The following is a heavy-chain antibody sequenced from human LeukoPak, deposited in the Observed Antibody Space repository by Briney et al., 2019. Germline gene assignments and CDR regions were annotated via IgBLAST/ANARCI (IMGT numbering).Heavy chain of an antibody. Sequence: GGSLRLSCTATGFTFSNYWMSWVRQTPEKGLEWVANIKQDGSETVYVDSVKGRFTISRDNAQSSLYLQMNSLRAEDTAVYYCARQLSGWYDADPYWGQGTLVTVSS. D-gene: IGHD6-19*01. V-gene: IGHV3-7*05. J-gene: IGHJ4*02. CDR3: ARQLSGWYDADPY. CDR1: GFTFSNYW. CDR2: IKQDGSET.